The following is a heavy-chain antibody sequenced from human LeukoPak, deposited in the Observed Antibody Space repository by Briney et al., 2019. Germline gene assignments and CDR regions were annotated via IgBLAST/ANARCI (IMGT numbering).Heavy chain of an antibody. Sequence: SETLSLTCTVSGGSISDYYWSWIRQPAGKGLEWIGRIYPSGSTTYNPPSGSTTYTPSLKSRVTMTVDTSKDQFSLRLSSVTAADTALYYCARDRGGNREIDYWGQGILVTVSS. CDR2: IYPSGST. CDR1: GGSISDYY. CDR3: ARDRGGNREIDY. D-gene: IGHD4-23*01. J-gene: IGHJ4*02. V-gene: IGHV4-4*07.